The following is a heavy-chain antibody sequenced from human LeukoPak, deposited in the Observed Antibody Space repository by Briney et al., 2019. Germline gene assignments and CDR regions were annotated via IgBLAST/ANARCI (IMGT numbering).Heavy chain of an antibody. D-gene: IGHD2-2*01. Sequence: PSETLSLTCTVSGGSISSSSYYWGWIRQPPGKGLEWIGSIYYSGSTYYNLSLKSRVTITVDTSKNQFSLKLSSVTAADTAVYYCARLVPAGGFDYWGQGTLVTVSS. V-gene: IGHV4-39*01. CDR2: IYYSGST. CDR3: ARLVPAGGFDY. CDR1: GGSISSSSYY. J-gene: IGHJ4*02.